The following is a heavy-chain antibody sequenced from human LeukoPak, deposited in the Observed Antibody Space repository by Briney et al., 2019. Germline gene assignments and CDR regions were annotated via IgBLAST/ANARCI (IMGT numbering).Heavy chain of an antibody. CDR3: ARDIGIRYPGGGY. J-gene: IGHJ4*02. CDR1: GYTFTGYY. CDR2: INPNSGGT. Sequence: ASVKVSCKASGYTFTGYYMNWVRQAPGQGLEWMGRINPNSGGTNYAQKFQGRVTMTRDTSISTAYMELSRLRSDDTAVYYCARDIGIRYPGGGYWGQGTLVTVSS. D-gene: IGHD3-9*01. V-gene: IGHV1-2*06.